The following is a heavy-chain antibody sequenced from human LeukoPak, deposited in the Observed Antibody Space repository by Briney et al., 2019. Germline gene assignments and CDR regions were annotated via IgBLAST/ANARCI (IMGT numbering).Heavy chain of an antibody. CDR2: INHSGST. J-gene: IGHJ6*03. V-gene: IGHV4-34*01. CDR1: GESLSGYY. CDR3: ARCPYYYMDV. Sequence: SETLSLTCAVYGESLSGYYWNWIRQPPGKGLEWIAEINHSGSTNYNPSLKSRVTISVDTSKNQFSLKLSSVTAADTAVYYCARCPYYYMDVWGKGTTVTISS.